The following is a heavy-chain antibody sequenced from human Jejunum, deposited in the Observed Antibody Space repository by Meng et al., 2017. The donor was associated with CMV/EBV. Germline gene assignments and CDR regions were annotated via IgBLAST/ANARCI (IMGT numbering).Heavy chain of an antibody. CDR3: ASWTGYYNDY. D-gene: IGHD3/OR15-3a*01. CDR2: ISSNGGRT. Sequence: SCAASGFTFSTSAMHWVCQAPGKGLEYVSAISSNGGRTYYADSVKGRFTISRDNSKNMLYLQMGSLRAEDMAVYYCASWTGYYNDYWGQGTLVTVSS. V-gene: IGHV3-64*02. CDR1: GFTFSTSA. J-gene: IGHJ4*02.